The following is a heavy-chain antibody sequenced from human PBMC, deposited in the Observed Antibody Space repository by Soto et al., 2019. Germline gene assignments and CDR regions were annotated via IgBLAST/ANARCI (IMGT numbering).Heavy chain of an antibody. CDR2: ISSTSSAR. CDR1: GFTFSVHS. J-gene: IGHJ6*02. V-gene: IGHV3-48*02. Sequence: GGSLRLSCAASGFTFSVHSMDWVRRAPGKGLEWVSYISSTSSARYYADSVRGRFTISRDNVKYSLYLQMNSLTDEDTAVYYCARDSDIYYGMDVWGQGTTVTVSS. CDR3: ARDSDIYYGMDV. D-gene: IGHD3-9*01.